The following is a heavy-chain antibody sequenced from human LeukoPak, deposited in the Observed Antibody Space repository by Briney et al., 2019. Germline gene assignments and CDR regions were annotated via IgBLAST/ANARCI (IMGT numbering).Heavy chain of an antibody. V-gene: IGHV4-34*01. Sequence: KPSETLSLTCAVYGGSFGGYYWSWIRQPPGKGLEWIGEINHSGSTNYNPSLKSRVTISVDTSKNQFSLKLSSVTAADTAVYYCARGGLRYNLYYWGQGTLVTVSS. J-gene: IGHJ4*02. CDR3: ARGGLRYNLYY. CDR2: INHSGST. CDR1: GGSFGGYY. D-gene: IGHD5-24*01.